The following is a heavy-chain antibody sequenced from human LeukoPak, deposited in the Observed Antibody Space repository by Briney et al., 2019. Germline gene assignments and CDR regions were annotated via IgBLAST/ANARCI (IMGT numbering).Heavy chain of an antibody. Sequence: QPGGALRLSCAASGFTFSSYGMHWGRQAPGKGLEWVGGISYDGSNKYYADSVKGRFTISRDNSKNTLYLQMNSLRAEDTAVYYCAKDVHERAYSSSWAFDIWGQGTMVTVSS. V-gene: IGHV3-30*18. J-gene: IGHJ3*02. D-gene: IGHD6-13*01. CDR3: AKDVHERAYSSSWAFDI. CDR1: GFTFSSYG. CDR2: ISYDGSNK.